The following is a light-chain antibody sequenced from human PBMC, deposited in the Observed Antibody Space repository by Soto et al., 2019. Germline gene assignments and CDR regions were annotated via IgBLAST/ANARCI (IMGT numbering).Light chain of an antibody. J-gene: IGKJ2*01. Sequence: EIVMTQSPATLSVSPGERATLSCRASQSVSSKLAWYQQKPGQAPRLLIYAASTRATGIPARFSGSGSGTEFTLTITSLQSEDFAVYYCQQYSNWPPYTFGQGTQLEIK. CDR1: QSVSSK. V-gene: IGKV3-15*01. CDR2: AAS. CDR3: QQYSNWPPYT.